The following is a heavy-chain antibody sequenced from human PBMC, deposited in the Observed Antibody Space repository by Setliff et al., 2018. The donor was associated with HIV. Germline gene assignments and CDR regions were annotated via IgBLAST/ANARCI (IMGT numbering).Heavy chain of an antibody. Sequence: GASVKVSCKASGYTFTSYAMHWVRQAPGQRLEWMGWINAGNGNTKYSQKFQGRVTITRDTSASTAYMELSSLRSEDTAVYYCASPSITMVRGVMRSASDIWGQGTMVTVSS. J-gene: IGHJ3*02. V-gene: IGHV1-3*01. D-gene: IGHD3-10*01. CDR3: ASPSITMVRGVMRSASDI. CDR1: GYTFTSYA. CDR2: INAGNGNT.